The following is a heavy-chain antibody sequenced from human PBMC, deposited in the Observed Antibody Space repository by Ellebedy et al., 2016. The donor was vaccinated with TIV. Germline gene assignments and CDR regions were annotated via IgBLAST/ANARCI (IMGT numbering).Heavy chain of an antibody. CDR1: GFTFRYYA. Sequence: GESLKISCAASGFTFRYYAMIWGRQAPGKGLVWLSRINRDGSSANYADSVKGRFSISRDNSKNTLYVQMNSLRAEDTAVYYCARGGRDQWLIDYWGQGTLVIVSS. D-gene: IGHD6-19*01. V-gene: IGHV3-74*01. CDR2: INRDGSSA. J-gene: IGHJ4*02. CDR3: ARGGRDQWLIDY.